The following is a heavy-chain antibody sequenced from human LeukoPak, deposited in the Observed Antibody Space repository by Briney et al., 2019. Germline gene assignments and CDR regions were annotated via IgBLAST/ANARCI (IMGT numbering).Heavy chain of an antibody. Sequence: GGSLRLSCAASGFTFSSYGMHWVRQAPGKGLEWVAFVQFDGSNKYYADSVKGRFTISRDNSKNTLSLQMNSLRAEDTAVYYCAKEPNYYDSSGYPDYWGQGTLVIVSS. CDR1: GFTFSSYG. CDR2: VQFDGSNK. J-gene: IGHJ4*02. D-gene: IGHD3-22*01. V-gene: IGHV3-30*02. CDR3: AKEPNYYDSSGYPDY.